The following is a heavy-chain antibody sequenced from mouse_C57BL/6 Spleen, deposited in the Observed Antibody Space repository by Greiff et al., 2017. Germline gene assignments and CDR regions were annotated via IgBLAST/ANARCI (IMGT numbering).Heavy chain of an antibody. V-gene: IGHV1-4*01. CDR1: GYTFTSYT. CDR3: ARYSNLDY. D-gene: IGHD2-5*01. CDR2: INPSSGYT. Sequence: QVHVKQSGAELARPGASVKMSCKASGYTFTSYTMHWVKQRPGQGLEWIGYINPSSGYTKYNQKFKDKATLTADKSSSTAYMQLSSLTSEDSAVYYCARYSNLDYWGQGTTLTVSS. J-gene: IGHJ2*01.